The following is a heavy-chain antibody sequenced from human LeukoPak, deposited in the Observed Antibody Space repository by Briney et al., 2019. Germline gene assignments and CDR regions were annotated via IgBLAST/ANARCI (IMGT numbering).Heavy chain of an antibody. D-gene: IGHD2-15*01. Sequence: PSETLSLTCAVYGASFRAYYWSWIRQAPGKGLQWIGEINDTGHARYNASLKSRVTMSVDTSKNQFSLKLKSVTAADTAVYYCARDFVGVVVNAFDIWGQGTMVTVSS. J-gene: IGHJ3*02. V-gene: IGHV4-34*01. CDR1: GASFRAYY. CDR2: INDTGHA. CDR3: ARDFVGVVVNAFDI.